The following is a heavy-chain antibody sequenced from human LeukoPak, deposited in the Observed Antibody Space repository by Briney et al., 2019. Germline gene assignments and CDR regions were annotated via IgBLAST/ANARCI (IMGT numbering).Heavy chain of an antibody. Sequence: GGSLRLSCAASGFTFSSYVMHWVRQAPGKGLEWVAFIRYDGSNKYYAYSVKGRFTISRDNSKNTLYLQMNSLRAEDTAVYYCAKSSSNIVATPFDYWGQGTLVTVSS. CDR1: GFTFSSYV. CDR3: AKSSSNIVATPFDY. V-gene: IGHV3-30*02. CDR2: IRYDGSNK. J-gene: IGHJ4*02. D-gene: IGHD5-12*01.